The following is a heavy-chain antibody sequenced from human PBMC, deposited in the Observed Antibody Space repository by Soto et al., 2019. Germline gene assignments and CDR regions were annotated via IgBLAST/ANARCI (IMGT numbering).Heavy chain of an antibody. CDR3: ARVRQSGDFWSGYSYGMDV. V-gene: IGHV3-21*01. D-gene: IGHD3-3*01. CDR2: TSSSSIYI. J-gene: IGHJ6*02. Sequence: GGSLRLSCAASGFTFSSYIMNWVRQAPGKGLEWVSSTSSSSIYIYYADSVKGRFTISRDNAKNSLYLQMNSLRAEDTAVYYCARVRQSGDFWSGYSYGMDVWGQGTPVTVYS. CDR1: GFTFSSYI.